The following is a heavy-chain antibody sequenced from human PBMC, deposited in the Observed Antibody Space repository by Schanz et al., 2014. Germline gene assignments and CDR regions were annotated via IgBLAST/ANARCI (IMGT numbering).Heavy chain of an antibody. CDR2: INPNSGDT. Sequence: QVHLVQSGSEVKKPGASVKVSCKASRYPFTAYYMHWVRQAPGQGLEWMGRINPNSGDTHSAQKFQGRVTMTWDRSISTANMELSRLRSDDTAVYYCAREGTVIRGLSGWFDPWGQGTLVTVSS. CDR3: AREGTVIRGLSGWFDP. V-gene: IGHV1-2*06. CDR1: RYPFTAYY. D-gene: IGHD3-10*01. J-gene: IGHJ5*02.